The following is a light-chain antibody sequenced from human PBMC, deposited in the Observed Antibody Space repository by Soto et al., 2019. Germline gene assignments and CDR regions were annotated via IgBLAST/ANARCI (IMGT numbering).Light chain of an antibody. J-gene: IGLJ2*01. CDR2: SNT. V-gene: IGLV1-40*01. Sequence: QSVLTQPPSVSGTLGQRVTISCTGSSSNIGAGYDVQWYQQLPGTAPKLLIHSNTNRPSGVPDRFSASKSGTSASLAITGLQAEYEADYHCHSYDRSLSGVIFGGGTKVTVL. CDR3: HSYDRSLSGVI. CDR1: SSNIGAGYD.